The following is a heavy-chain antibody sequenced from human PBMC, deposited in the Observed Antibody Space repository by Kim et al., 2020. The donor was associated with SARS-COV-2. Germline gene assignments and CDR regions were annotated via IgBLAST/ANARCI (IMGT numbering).Heavy chain of an antibody. CDR3: AKDNHSSGWPTIDY. Sequence: GGSLRLSCAASGFTFSRYAMSWVRQAPGKEPEWIASVNNGGNAYYAGSVQGRFTVSRDNSANTLTLHMNNLRSEDTALYYCAKDNHSSGWPTIDYWGQG. D-gene: IGHD6-19*01. CDR2: VNNGGNA. V-gene: IGHV3-23*01. CDR1: GFTFSRYA. J-gene: IGHJ4*02.